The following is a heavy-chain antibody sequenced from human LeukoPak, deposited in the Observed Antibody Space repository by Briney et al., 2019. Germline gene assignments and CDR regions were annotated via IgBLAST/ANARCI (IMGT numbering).Heavy chain of an antibody. CDR1: GGTFSSYA. J-gene: IGHJ4*02. V-gene: IGHV1-69*04. CDR3: ARARSTRNTPSFDY. Sequence: SVNVCCKSAGGTFSSYANSWVRQPPGQGLEWIGRMIPILGIDNYGQKFQGIVTITADKSTSTAYMELSSLRSEDTAVYYCARARSTRNTPSFDYWGQGTLVTVSS. D-gene: IGHD1-26*01. CDR2: MIPILGID.